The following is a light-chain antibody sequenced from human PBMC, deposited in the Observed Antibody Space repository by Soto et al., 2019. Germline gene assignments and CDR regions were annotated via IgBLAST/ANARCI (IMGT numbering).Light chain of an antibody. Sequence: EIVLTQSPGTLSLSPGERATLSCRASQSVSSTYLAWYQQKPGQAPRLLIYGASIRATGIPDRFSGSGSGTDFTLTISRLEPEDFAVYYCQHYGSSHSWTFGQGTKVEIK. CDR1: QSVSSTY. V-gene: IGKV3-20*01. CDR3: QHYGSSHSWT. J-gene: IGKJ1*01. CDR2: GAS.